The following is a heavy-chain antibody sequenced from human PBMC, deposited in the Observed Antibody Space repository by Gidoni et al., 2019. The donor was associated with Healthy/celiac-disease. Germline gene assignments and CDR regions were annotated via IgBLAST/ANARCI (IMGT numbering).Heavy chain of an antibody. D-gene: IGHD2-2*01. CDR2: ISYDGSNK. J-gene: IGHJ6*02. CDR1: GFTFSSSA. V-gene: IGHV3-30-3*01. Sequence: QVQLVESGGGVVQPGRSLRLSCAASGFTFSSSAMPWVRQAPGKGLEWVAVISYDGSNKDYADSVKGRFTISRDNSKNTLYLQMNSLRAEDTAVYYCARDWPDIVVVPAAGGNYGMDVWGQGTTVTVSS. CDR3: ARDWPDIVVVPAAGGNYGMDV.